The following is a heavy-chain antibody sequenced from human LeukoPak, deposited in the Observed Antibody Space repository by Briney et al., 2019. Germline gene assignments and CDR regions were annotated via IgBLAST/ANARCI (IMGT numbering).Heavy chain of an antibody. D-gene: IGHD3-10*01. CDR1: GFTFDNYA. CDR3: ARTYSYGAGTYSSFGY. CDR2: LSPNGDST. J-gene: IGHJ4*02. V-gene: IGHV3-64*01. Sequence: SGGPLRLSCAAYGFTFDNYALHWVRQAPGKGLEYVSGLSPNGDSTYYANSVKGRFTISRDNPQHTLFLQMGSLTVEDTAVYYCARTYSYGAGTYSSFGYWGQGTLVTVSP.